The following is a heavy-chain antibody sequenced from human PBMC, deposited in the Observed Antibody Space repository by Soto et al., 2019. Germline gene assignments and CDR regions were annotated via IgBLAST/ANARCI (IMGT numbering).Heavy chain of an antibody. CDR3: ARSIPSEYYYDSSGYQLDY. D-gene: IGHD3-22*01. CDR1: GYTFTSYG. Sequence: ASVKVSCKASGYTFTSYGISWVRQAPGQGLEWMGWISAYNGNTNYAQKLQGRVTMTTDTSTRIVYMELRSLRFDDTAVYYCARSIPSEYYYDSSGYQLDYWGQGTLVTVSS. J-gene: IGHJ4*02. CDR2: ISAYNGNT. V-gene: IGHV1-18*01.